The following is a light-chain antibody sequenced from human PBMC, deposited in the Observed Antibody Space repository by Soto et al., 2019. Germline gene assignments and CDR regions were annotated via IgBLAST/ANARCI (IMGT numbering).Light chain of an antibody. J-gene: IGKJ1*01. CDR2: IAS. V-gene: IGKV1-39*01. Sequence: EIQMTQSPSTLSASLGESVTITCRASQNIRTYLNWYQQKPGKAPKLLIYIASSLQSGVQSSFSGSGSGTDFTLKIRRVEAEDVGVYYCMQGLQTWTCGQGTKVDIK. CDR3: MQGLQTWT. CDR1: QNIRTY.